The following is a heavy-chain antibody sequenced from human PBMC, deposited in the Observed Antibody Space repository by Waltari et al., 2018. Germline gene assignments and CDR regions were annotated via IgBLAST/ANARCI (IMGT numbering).Heavy chain of an antibody. V-gene: IGHV4-4*07. Sequence: QVQLQESGPGLVKPSETLSLTCTVSGGSISSYYWSWIRQPAGKGLEWIGRIYTSGSTNYNPSLKSRVTMSVDTSKNQFSLKLSSVTAADTAVYYCAKDFAGGGAAAVIDAFDIWGQGTMVTVSS. J-gene: IGHJ3*02. CDR1: GGSISSYY. CDR3: AKDFAGGGAAAVIDAFDI. D-gene: IGHD6-13*01. CDR2: IYTSGST.